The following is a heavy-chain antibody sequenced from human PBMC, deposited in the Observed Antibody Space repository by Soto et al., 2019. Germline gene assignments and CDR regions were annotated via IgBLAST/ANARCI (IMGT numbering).Heavy chain of an antibody. D-gene: IGHD6-13*01. CDR3: VRLSGYSSSWYILDYYYGMDV. CDR1: GYTFTSYY. V-gene: IGHV1-46*01. CDR2: INPSGGST. J-gene: IGHJ6*02. Sequence: QVQLVQSGAEVKKPGASVKVSCKASGYTFTSYYMHWVRQAPGQGLEWMGIINPSGGSTSYAQKFQGRVTMTRDTSTSTVYMELSSLRSEDTAVYYCVRLSGYSSSWYILDYYYGMDVWGQGTTVTVSS.